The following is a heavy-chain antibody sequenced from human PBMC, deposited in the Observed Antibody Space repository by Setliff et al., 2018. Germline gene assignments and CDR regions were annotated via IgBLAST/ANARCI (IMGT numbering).Heavy chain of an antibody. J-gene: IGHJ6*03. CDR2: ISSSSSYI. D-gene: IGHD3-3*01. CDR3: ARGPTIFGAIYYMDV. V-gene: IGHV3-21*01. CDR1: GFIFSFHS. Sequence: PGGSLRLSCAASGFIFSFHSMSWVRQAPGKGLEWVSSISSSSSYIYYADSVKGRFTISRDNAKNSLYLQMYSLRAEDTAVYYCARGPTIFGAIYYMDVWGKGTTVTVSS.